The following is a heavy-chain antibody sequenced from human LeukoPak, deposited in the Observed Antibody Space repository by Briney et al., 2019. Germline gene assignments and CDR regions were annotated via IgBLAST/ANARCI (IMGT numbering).Heavy chain of an antibody. J-gene: IGHJ4*02. CDR2: INHSGST. CDR1: GGSFSGYY. Sequence: SETLSLTCAVYGGSFSGYYWSWIRQPPGKGLEWIGEINHSGSTNYNPSLKSRVTISVDTSKNQFSLKLSSVTAADTAVYYCARSRVIVDWGQGTLVTFAS. CDR3: ARSRVIVD. D-gene: IGHD1-26*01. V-gene: IGHV4-34*01.